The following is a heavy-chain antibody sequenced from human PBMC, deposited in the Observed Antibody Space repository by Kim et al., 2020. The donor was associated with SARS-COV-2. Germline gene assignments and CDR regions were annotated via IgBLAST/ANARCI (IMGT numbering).Heavy chain of an antibody. CDR3: VRRGDYAWGSYDHGRDV. J-gene: IGHJ6*04. CDR1: GFTFSAYW. CDR2: INSDASST. D-gene: IGHD3-16*01. V-gene: IGHV3-74*01. Sequence: GGSLRLSCAASGFTFSAYWMHWVRQDPGRGLVWISRINSDASSTVYADSVWGRFTTSRDNFKNTLYLQMNSLRAEDTAVYYCVRRGDYAWGSYDHGRDVWGKETTVTVSS.